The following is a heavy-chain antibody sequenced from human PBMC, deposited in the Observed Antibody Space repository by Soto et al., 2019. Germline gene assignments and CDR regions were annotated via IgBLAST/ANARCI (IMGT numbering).Heavy chain of an antibody. CDR3: ARDLRSGHNYGYFDFDY. J-gene: IGHJ4*02. V-gene: IGHV3-21*01. CDR1: GFSFSNYN. Sequence: EVQLVESGGGLVKPGGFLRLSCAASGFSFSNYNMNWVRQAPGKGLEWVSSIISSGSYIYYADSVKGRFTISRDNAKSSLYPQMDGLRVEDTAVYYCARDLRSGHNYGYFDFDYWGQGTLVTVSS. D-gene: IGHD5-18*01. CDR2: IISSGSYI.